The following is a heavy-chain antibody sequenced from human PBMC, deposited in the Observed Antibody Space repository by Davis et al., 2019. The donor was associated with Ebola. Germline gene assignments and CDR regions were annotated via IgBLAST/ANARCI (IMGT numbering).Heavy chain of an antibody. D-gene: IGHD6-13*01. Sequence: SETLSLTCTVSGGSISSYYWSWIRQPAGKGLEWIGRIYTSGSTNYNPSLKSRVTMSVDTSKNQFSLKLSSVTAADTAVYYCARVEGSSYSSWYRGDWFDPWGQGTLVTVSS. V-gene: IGHV4-4*07. CDR1: GGSISSYY. CDR3: ARVEGSSYSSWYRGDWFDP. CDR2: IYTSGST. J-gene: IGHJ5*02.